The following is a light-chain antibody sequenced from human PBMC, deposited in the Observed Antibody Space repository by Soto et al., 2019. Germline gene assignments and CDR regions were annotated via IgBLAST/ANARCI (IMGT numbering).Light chain of an antibody. V-gene: IGLV3-9*01. J-gene: IGLJ1*01. Sequence: SYELTQPLSVSVALGQTARITCGGNKIGGKNVHWYQQKPGQAPVLVIYRDSNRPSGIPERFSGSNSGNTATLTISRAQAGDEADYYCQVWDSSTANYVFGIGTKVTVL. CDR2: RDS. CDR1: KIGGKN. CDR3: QVWDSSTANYV.